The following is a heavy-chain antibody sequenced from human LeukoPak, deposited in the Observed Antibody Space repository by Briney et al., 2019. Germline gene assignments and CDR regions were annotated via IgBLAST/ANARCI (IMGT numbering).Heavy chain of an antibody. CDR3: AVPSIAARLGDY. V-gene: IGHV3-21*04. D-gene: IGHD6-6*01. CDR2: ISSSSSYI. J-gene: IGHJ4*02. Sequence: GGSLRLSCAASGFTFSSYSMNWVRRAPGKGLEWVSSISSSSSYIYYADSVKGRFTISRDNAKNSLYLQMNSLRAEDTAVYYCAVPSIAARLGDYWGQGTLVTVSS. CDR1: GFTFSSYS.